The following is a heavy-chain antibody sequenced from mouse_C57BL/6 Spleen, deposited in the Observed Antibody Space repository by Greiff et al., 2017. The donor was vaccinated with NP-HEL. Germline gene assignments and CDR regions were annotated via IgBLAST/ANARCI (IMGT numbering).Heavy chain of an antibody. J-gene: IGHJ1*03. V-gene: IGHV1-81*01. CDR2: IYPRSGNS. CDR1: GYTFTSYG. Sequence: VQLQQSGAELARPGASVKLSCKASGYTFTSYGISWVKQRTGQGLEWIGEIYPRSGNSYYNEKFKGKATLTADKSSSTAYMALRSLTSENSAVYFCARGYGSSYGYFDVWGTGTTVTVSS. D-gene: IGHD1-1*01. CDR3: ARGYGSSYGYFDV.